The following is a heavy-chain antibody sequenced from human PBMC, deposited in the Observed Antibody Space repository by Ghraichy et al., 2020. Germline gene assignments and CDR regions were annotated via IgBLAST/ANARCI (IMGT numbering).Heavy chain of an antibody. Sequence: SETLSLTCAVSGGSISSGGYSWSWIRQPPGKGLEWIGYIYHSGSTYYNPSLKSRVTISVDRSKNQFSLKLSSVTAADTAVYYCARGGGGPFDYWGQGTLVTVSS. J-gene: IGHJ4*02. CDR3: ARGGGGPFDY. CDR2: IYHSGST. CDR1: GGSISSGGYS. D-gene: IGHD2-15*01. V-gene: IGHV4-30-2*01.